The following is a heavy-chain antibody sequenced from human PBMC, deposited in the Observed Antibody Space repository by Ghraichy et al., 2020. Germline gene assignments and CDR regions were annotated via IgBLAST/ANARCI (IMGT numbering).Heavy chain of an antibody. CDR2: FDPEDGET. J-gene: IGHJ4*02. CDR3: ATTAKKSFFGVVIPFDY. V-gene: IGHV1-24*01. D-gene: IGHD3-3*02. Sequence: ASVKVTCKVSGYTLTELSMHWVRQAPGKGLEWMGGFDPEDGETIYAQKFQGRVTMTEDTSTDTAYMELSSLRSEDTAVYYCATTAKKSFFGVVIPFDYWGQGTLVTVSS. CDR1: GYTLTELS.